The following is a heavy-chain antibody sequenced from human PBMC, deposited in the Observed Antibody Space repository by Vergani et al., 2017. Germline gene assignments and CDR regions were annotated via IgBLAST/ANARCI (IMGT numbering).Heavy chain of an antibody. CDR1: GDSVSINSAA. V-gene: IGHV6-1*01. Sequence: QVQLQHSGPGLVKPSQPLLLTCAISGDSVSINSAAWNWIRQSPSRGLEWLGRTYYRSNWYNDYAVSVKSRITIKPDTSKHQFSLHLNSVTPEDTAVYYCAREWEQRLSNWGQGTLVTVSS. CDR3: AREWEQRLSN. CDR2: TYYRSNWYN. J-gene: IGHJ4*02. D-gene: IGHD6-25*01.